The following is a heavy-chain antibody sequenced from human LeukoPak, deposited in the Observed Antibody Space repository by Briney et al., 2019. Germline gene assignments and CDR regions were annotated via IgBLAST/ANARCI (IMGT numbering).Heavy chain of an antibody. J-gene: IGHJ4*02. CDR2: IYYSGST. CDR3: AREAEAKYSNYVDY. D-gene: IGHD4-11*01. V-gene: IGHV4-59*01. CDR1: GGSISSYH. Sequence: PSETLSLTCTVSGGSISSYHWSWIRQPPGKGLEWIGYIYYSGSTNYNPSLKSRVTISVDTSKNQFSLKLSSVTAADTAVYYCAREAEAKYSNYVDYWGQGTLVTVSS.